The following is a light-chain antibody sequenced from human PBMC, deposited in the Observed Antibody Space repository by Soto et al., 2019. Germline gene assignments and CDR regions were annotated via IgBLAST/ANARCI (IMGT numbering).Light chain of an antibody. Sequence: EIVLTQSPATLSLSPGERATVSCRASQSVSNNLGWYQQKAGQAPRLLIYDASNRATGIPARFSGSGSGTDFTLNISSREAEDFLVYYCQHGGTFGQGTRLEIK. CDR1: QSVSNN. CDR3: QHGGT. J-gene: IGKJ5*01. CDR2: DAS. V-gene: IGKV3-11*01.